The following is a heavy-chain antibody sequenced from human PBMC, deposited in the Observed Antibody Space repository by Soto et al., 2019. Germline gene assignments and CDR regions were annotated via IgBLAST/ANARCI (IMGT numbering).Heavy chain of an antibody. CDR3: AKVVGMTSVTFDSYYFDY. D-gene: IGHD4-17*01. Sequence: QPGGSLRLSCAASGFTFYNYALSWVRQAPGKGLEWVSVISSGGSTTFYADSVRGRFTISRDNSKNSVHLEMNSLRAEDTAVYYCAKVVGMTSVTFDSYYFDYWGQGTLVTVSS. CDR1: GFTFYNYA. V-gene: IGHV3-23*01. CDR2: ISSGGSTT. J-gene: IGHJ4*02.